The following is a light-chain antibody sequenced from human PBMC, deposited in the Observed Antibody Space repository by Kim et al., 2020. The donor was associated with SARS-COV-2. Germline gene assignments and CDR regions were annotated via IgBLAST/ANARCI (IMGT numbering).Light chain of an antibody. Sequence: VSPGKRATLSCRASQSVNTNLAWYQQQPGQAPRLLIYGASTRATDIPARFSGSGSGTEFTLIISSLQSEDIAVYYCQQYDNWPPYTFGQGTKLEI. J-gene: IGKJ2*01. CDR2: GAS. V-gene: IGKV3-15*01. CDR1: QSVNTN. CDR3: QQYDNWPPYT.